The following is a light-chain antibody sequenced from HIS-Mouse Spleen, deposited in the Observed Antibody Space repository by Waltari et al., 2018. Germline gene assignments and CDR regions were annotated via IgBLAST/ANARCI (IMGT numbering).Light chain of an antibody. CDR2: DAS. CDR1: QGISSA. V-gene: IGKV1-13*02. J-gene: IGKJ4*01. Sequence: AIQLTQSPSSLSASVGDRVTITCRASQGISSALAWYQQKPGKAPKLLIYDASTLESGGPSRVSGSGSGTDFTLTLSSLRPQDFATYYCQQFHSYPLTFGGGTKVEIK. CDR3: QQFHSYPLT.